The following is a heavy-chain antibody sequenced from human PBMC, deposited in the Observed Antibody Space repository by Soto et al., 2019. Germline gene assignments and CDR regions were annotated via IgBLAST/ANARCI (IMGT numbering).Heavy chain of an antibody. D-gene: IGHD6-19*01. CDR3: ARDKEQWLTRSQAFDI. J-gene: IGHJ3*02. CDR2: ISSSGSTI. Sequence: GGSLRLSCAASGFTFSDYYMSWIRQAPGKGLEWVSYISSSGSTIYYADSVKGRFTISRDNAKNSLYLQMNSLRAEDTAVYYCARDKEQWLTRSQAFDIWGQGTMVTVSS. CDR1: GFTFSDYY. V-gene: IGHV3-11*01.